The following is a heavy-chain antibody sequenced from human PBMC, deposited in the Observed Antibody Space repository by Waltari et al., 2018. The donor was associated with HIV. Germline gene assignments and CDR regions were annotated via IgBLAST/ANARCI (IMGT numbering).Heavy chain of an antibody. CDR1: GFTFSGSD. J-gene: IGHJ4*02. CDR2: ISYDGGNK. CDR3: AKVKPDYGDYLYYFDY. V-gene: IGHV3-30*18. Sequence: QVQLVESGGGVVHTVRSLRLSCAALGFTFSGSDLPWVRQAPGKGLEWVAVISYDGGNKYYADSVKGRFTISRDNSKNTLYLQMNSLRAEDTAVYYCAKVKPDYGDYLYYFDYWGQGTLATVSS. D-gene: IGHD4-17*01.